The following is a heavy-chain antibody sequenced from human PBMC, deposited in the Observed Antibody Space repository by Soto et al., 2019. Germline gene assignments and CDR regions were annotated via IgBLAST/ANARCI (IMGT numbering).Heavy chain of an antibody. J-gene: IGHJ4*02. Sequence: QVQLVQSGAEVKKPGSSVKVSCKASGGTFSSYAISWVRQAPGQGLEWMGGIIPIFGTANYAQKFQGRVTITADESTSTAYMDLSSLRSEDTAVYYCARTEAYYYDSSGYYTLGYWGQGTLVTVSS. CDR2: IIPIFGTA. CDR1: GGTFSSYA. V-gene: IGHV1-69*01. D-gene: IGHD3-22*01. CDR3: ARTEAYYYDSSGYYTLGY.